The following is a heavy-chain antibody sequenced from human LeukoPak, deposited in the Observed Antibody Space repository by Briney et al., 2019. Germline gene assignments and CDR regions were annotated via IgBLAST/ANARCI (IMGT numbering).Heavy chain of an antibody. D-gene: IGHD3-10*01. V-gene: IGHV4-39*07. CDR3: ARFITMVRGVIVGVDY. J-gene: IGHJ4*02. CDR1: GGSISSSSYY. Sequence: PSETLSLTCTVSGGSISSSSYYWGWIRQPPGKGLEWIGSIYYSESTYYNPSLKSRVTISVDTSKNQFSLKLRSVTAADTAVYYCARFITMVRGVIVGVDYWGQGTLVTVSS. CDR2: IYYSEST.